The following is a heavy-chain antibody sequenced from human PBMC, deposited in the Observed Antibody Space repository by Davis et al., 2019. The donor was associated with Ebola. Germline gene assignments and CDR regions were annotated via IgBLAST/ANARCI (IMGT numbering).Heavy chain of an antibody. J-gene: IGHJ4*02. V-gene: IGHV1-46*01. D-gene: IGHD4-11*01. CDR2: INPSGGST. CDR3: ATGYSNYQPRH. Sequence: ASVKVSCKASGYTFTSYYLHWVRQAPGQGLEWMGIINPSGGSTSYAQKFQGRVTMTRDTSTSTVYMELSSLRSEDTAVYYCATGYSNYQPRHWGQGTLVTVSS. CDR1: GYTFTSYY.